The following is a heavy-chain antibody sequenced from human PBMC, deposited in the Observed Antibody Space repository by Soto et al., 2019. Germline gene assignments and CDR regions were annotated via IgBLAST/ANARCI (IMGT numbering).Heavy chain of an antibody. D-gene: IGHD3-3*01. CDR1: GGSIRTTRYY. J-gene: IGHJ6*02. V-gene: IGHV4-31*03. CDR3: ERVTSEDRSTISGVVIATMHG. Sequence: QVQLQESGPGLVKFSQTLSLTCTVSGGSIRTTRYYWSWIRQHPGKGLEWIAYIYHSGSTYYNPAPKSRVDMSVDKSSSPFPLCLGSVTAADQAVYYCERVTSEDRSTISGVVIATMHGWGQGTTVTVSS. CDR2: IYHSGST.